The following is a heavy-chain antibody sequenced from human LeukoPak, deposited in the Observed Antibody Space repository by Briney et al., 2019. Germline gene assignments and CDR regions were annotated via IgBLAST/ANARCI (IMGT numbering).Heavy chain of an antibody. Sequence: PSETLSLTCAVYGGSFSGYYWSWIRQPPGKGLEWIGEINHSGSTNYNPSLKSRVTISVDTSKNQFSLKLSSVTAADTAVYYCAKSLPDYYDSSVYYLPLGYWGQGALVTVSS. CDR3: AKSLPDYYDSSVYYLPLGY. CDR2: INHSGST. J-gene: IGHJ4*02. D-gene: IGHD3-22*01. V-gene: IGHV4-34*01. CDR1: GGSFSGYY.